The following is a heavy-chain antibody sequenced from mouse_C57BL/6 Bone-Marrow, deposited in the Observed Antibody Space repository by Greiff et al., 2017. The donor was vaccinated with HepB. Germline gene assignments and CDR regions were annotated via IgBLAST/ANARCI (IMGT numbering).Heavy chain of an antibody. CDR2: IWRGGST. V-gene: IGHV2-5*01. CDR1: GFSLTSYG. CDR3: AKTGSSYGRYAMDY. J-gene: IGHJ4*01. D-gene: IGHD1-1*01. Sequence: QVQLQQSGPGLVQPSQSLSITCTVSGFSLTSYGVHWVRQSPGKGLEWLGVIWRGGSTDYNAAFMSRLSITKDNSKSQVFFKMNSLQADDTAIYYCAKTGSSYGRYAMDYWGQGTSVTVSS.